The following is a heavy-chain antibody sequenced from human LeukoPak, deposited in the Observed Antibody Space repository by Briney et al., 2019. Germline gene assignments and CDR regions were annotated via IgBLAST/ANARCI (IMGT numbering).Heavy chain of an antibody. D-gene: IGHD2-15*01. CDR2: ISAYNGNT. V-gene: IGHV1-18*01. CDR1: GYTFTSYG. CDR3: ARYYCSGGSCYSDY. J-gene: IGHJ4*02. Sequence: ASAKVSCKASGYTFTSYGISWVRQAPGQGLEWMGWISAYNGNTNYAQKLQGRVTMTTDTSTSTAYMELRSLRSDDTAVYYCARYYCSGGSCYSDYWGQGTLVTVSS.